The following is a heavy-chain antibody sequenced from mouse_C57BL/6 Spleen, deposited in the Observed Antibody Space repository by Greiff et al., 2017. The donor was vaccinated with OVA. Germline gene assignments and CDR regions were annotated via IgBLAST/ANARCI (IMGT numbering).Heavy chain of an antibody. V-gene: IGHV1-26*01. Sequence: VQLQQSGPELVKPGASVKISCKASGYTFTDYYMNWVKQSHGKSLEWIGDINPNNGGTSYNQKFKGKATLTVDKSSSTAYMELRSLTSEDSAVYYCASEMIYYVYPGGYWGQGTTLTVSS. CDR2: INPNNGGT. CDR3: ASEMIYYVYPGGY. D-gene: IGHD2-1*01. J-gene: IGHJ2*01. CDR1: GYTFTDYY.